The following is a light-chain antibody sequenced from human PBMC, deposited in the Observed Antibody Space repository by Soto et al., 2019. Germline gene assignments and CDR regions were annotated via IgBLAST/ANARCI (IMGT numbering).Light chain of an antibody. J-gene: IGLJ3*02. CDR1: SSNIGSNY. CDR2: RNN. CDR3: SSYSSVTTLWV. V-gene: IGLV1-47*01. Sequence: QSVLTQPPSASGTPGQRVTISCSGSSSNIGSNYVYWYQQLPGTAPKLLIYRNNQRPSGVPDRFSGSKSGTSASLAISGLRSEDEADYYCSSYSSVTTLWVFGGGTKVTVL.